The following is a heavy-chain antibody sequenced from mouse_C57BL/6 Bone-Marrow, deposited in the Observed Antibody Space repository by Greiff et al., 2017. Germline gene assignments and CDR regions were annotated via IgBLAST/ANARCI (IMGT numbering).Heavy chain of an antibody. CDR3: TNYPNFDY. Sequence: EVQLVESGGGLVQPGGSMKLSCVASGFTFSNYWMNWVRQSPEKGLEWVAQIRLKSDNYATHYAESVKGRFTISRDDSKSSVYLQMNNLRAEDTGIYYCTNYPNFDYWGQGTTLTVSS. CDR2: IRLKSDNYAT. CDR1: GFTFSNYW. J-gene: IGHJ2*01. V-gene: IGHV6-3*01.